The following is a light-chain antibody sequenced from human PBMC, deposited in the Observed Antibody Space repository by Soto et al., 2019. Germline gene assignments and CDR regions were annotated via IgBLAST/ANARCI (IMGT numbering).Light chain of an antibody. CDR3: QQYNNSPPRT. CDR1: QSVTYN. Sequence: EIILTQSPGTLSLSPGERATRSCRASQSVTYNLAWYQQRFGQAPRLLIYGASVRATGIPARFSGSGSGTEFTLTISNVQSEDFAVYYCQQYNNSPPRTFGQGTKVDI. CDR2: GAS. V-gene: IGKV3-15*01. J-gene: IGKJ1*01.